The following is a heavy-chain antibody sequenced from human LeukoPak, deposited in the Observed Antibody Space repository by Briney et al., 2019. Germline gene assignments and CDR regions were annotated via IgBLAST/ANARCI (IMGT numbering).Heavy chain of an antibody. CDR1: GGSISSSSYY. V-gene: IGHV4-39*01. J-gene: IGHJ3*02. D-gene: IGHD6-13*01. Sequence: SETLSLTCTVSGGSISSSSYYWGWIRQPPGKGLEWIGSIYYSGSTYYNPSLKSRVTISVDTSKNQFSLKLSSVTAADTAVYYCARTGYSSSWYDSGAFDIWGQGTMVTVS. CDR3: ARTGYSSSWYDSGAFDI. CDR2: IYYSGST.